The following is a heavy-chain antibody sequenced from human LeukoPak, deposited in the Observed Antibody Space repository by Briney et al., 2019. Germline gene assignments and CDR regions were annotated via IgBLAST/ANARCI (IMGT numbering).Heavy chain of an antibody. CDR1: GDSIRANDYY. J-gene: IGHJ4*02. D-gene: IGHD6-19*01. Sequence: SQTLSLTCTVSGDSIRANDYYWSWIRQHPGKGPEWIGYIYYSGSTYYNPSLKSRLTISVDTSENQFSLRLSSVTAADTAVYYCARQPGYSSGWYRDYWGQGTLVTVSS. CDR2: IYYSGST. V-gene: IGHV4-31*03. CDR3: ARQPGYSSGWYRDY.